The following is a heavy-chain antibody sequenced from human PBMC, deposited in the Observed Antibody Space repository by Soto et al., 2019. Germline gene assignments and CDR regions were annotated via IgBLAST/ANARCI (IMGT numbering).Heavy chain of an antibody. CDR1: GYTFTSYG. V-gene: IGHV1-18*04. CDR3: AREASSDDFWSGYQPQNWFDP. CDR2: ISAYNGNT. D-gene: IGHD3-3*01. Sequence: QVQLVQSGAEVKKPGASVKVSCKASGYTFTSYGISWVRQAPGQGLEWMGWISAYNGNTNYAQKLQGRVTMTTDTSTSTAYMELRSLRSDDTAVYYCAREASSDDFWSGYQPQNWFDPWAREPWSPSPQ. J-gene: IGHJ5*02.